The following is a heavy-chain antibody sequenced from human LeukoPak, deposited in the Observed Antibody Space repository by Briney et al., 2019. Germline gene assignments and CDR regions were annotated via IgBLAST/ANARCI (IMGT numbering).Heavy chain of an antibody. J-gene: IGHJ4*02. CDR2: FDPEDGET. CDR1: GYTLTELS. D-gene: IGHD2-21*02. Sequence: ASVKVGCKVSGYTLTELSMPWVRQAPGKGLEWMGGFDPEDGETIYAQKFQGRVTMTEDTSTDTAYMELSSLRSEDTAVYYCATGIVVVTAEYYFDYWGQGTLVTVSS. CDR3: ATGIVVVTAEYYFDY. V-gene: IGHV1-24*01.